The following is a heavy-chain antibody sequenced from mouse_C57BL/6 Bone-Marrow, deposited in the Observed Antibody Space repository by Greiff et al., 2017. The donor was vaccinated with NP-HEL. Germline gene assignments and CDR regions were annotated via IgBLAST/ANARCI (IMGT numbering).Heavy chain of an antibody. J-gene: IGHJ1*03. V-gene: IGHV1-19*01. CDR1: GYTFTDYY. Sequence: VQLQQSGPVLVKPGASVKMSCKASGYTFTDYYMNWVKQSHGKSLEWIGVINPYNGGTSYNQKFKGKATLTVDKSSSTAYMELNSLTSEDSAVYYCAMGVGHYYGSSWWYFDVWGTGTTVTVSS. D-gene: IGHD1-1*01. CDR3: AMGVGHYYGSSWWYFDV. CDR2: INPYNGGT.